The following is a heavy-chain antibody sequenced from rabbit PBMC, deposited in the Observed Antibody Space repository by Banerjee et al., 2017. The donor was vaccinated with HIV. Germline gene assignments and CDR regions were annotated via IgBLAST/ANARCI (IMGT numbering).Heavy chain of an antibody. J-gene: IGHJ4*01. D-gene: IGHD1-1*01. CDR3: ARNGIGSSGYKS. V-gene: IGHV1S45*01. CDR1: GFDFSSYY. Sequence: QEQLKESGGGLVQPGGSLKLSCKASGFDFSSYYISWVRQAPGKGLEWIGYIDPVFGSTYYANWAKGRFTISKTSSTTVTLQMTSLTAADTATYFCARNGIGSSGYKSWGPGTLVTVS. CDR2: IDPVFGST.